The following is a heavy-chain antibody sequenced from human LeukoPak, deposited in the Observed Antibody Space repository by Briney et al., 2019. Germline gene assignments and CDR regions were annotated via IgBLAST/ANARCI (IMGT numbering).Heavy chain of an antibody. CDR1: GFTFSSYG. D-gene: IGHD2-2*01. CDR2: IWYDGSNK. V-gene: IGHV3-33*01. J-gene: IGHJ4*02. Sequence: GGSLRLSCAASGFTFSSYGMHWVRQAPGKGLEWVAVIWYDGSNKYYADSVKGRFTISRDNSKNTLYLQMNSLRAEDTAVYYCARDDSGGIVVLPAAIDYWGQGTLVTVSS. CDR3: ARDDSGGIVVLPAAIDY.